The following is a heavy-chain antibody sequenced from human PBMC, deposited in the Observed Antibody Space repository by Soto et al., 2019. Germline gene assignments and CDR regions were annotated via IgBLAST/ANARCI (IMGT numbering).Heavy chain of an antibody. J-gene: IGHJ4*02. V-gene: IGHV3-21*01. CDR2: ISSSSSYI. CDR1: GFTFSSYS. CDR3: ARGGVYSNYYFDY. Sequence: PGGSLRLSCAASGFTFSSYSMNWVRQAPGKGLEWVSSISSSSSYIYYADSVKGRFTISRDNAKNSLYLQMNSLRAEDTAVYYCARGGVYSNYYFDYWGQGTLVTVSS. D-gene: IGHD6-13*01.